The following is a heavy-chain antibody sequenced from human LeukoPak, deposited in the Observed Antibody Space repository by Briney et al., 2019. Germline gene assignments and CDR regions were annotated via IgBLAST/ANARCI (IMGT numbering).Heavy chain of an antibody. Sequence: PSETLSLTCTVSGGSISSYYWSWIRQPAGKGLEWIGRIYTSGSTNYNPSLKSRVTISVDTSKNQFSLKLSSVTAADTAVYYCARDGGNWNYRYYYYYMDVWGKGTTVTVSS. J-gene: IGHJ6*03. D-gene: IGHD1-7*01. CDR3: ARDGGNWNYRYYYYYMDV. V-gene: IGHV4-4*07. CDR1: GGSISSYY. CDR2: IYTSGST.